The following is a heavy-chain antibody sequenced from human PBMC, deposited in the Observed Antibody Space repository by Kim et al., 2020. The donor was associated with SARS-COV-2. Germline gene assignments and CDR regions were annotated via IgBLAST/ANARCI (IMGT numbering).Heavy chain of an antibody. CDR3: GAGATYYYYGMDV. CDR1: GFTFSSYA. D-gene: IGHD1-26*01. Sequence: GGSLRLSCAASGFTFSSYAMSWVRQAPGKGLEWVSAISGSGGSTYYADSVKGRFTISRDNSKNTLYLQMNSLRAEDTAVYYCGAGATYYYYGMDVWGQGTTVTVSS. V-gene: IGHV3-23*01. J-gene: IGHJ6*02. CDR2: ISGSGGST.